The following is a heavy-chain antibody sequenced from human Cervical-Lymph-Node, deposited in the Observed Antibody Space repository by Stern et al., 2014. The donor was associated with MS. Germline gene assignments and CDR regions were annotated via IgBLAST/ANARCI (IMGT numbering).Heavy chain of an antibody. CDR2: IIPMLRTE. Sequence: VPLVQSGAEVKKPGSSVKVSCKASRGTFSNHGITWVRQAPGQGLEWMGGIIPMLRTELRAQRFQARVTVSADESTTTVYMDLSNLRSDDTAVYYCATDRGYCSGGSCYSLVYFDYWGQGTLVIVSS. CDR3: ATDRGYCSGGSCYSLVYFDY. V-gene: IGHV1-69*01. D-gene: IGHD2-15*01. CDR1: RGTFSNHG. J-gene: IGHJ4*02.